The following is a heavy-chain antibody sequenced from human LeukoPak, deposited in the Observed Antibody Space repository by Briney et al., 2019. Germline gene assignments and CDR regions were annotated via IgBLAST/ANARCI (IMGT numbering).Heavy chain of an antibody. J-gene: IGHJ6*03. D-gene: IGHD3-3*01. Sequence: PSETLSLTCTVSGGSISSYYWSWIRQPAGKGLEWIGRIYTSGSTNYNPSLKSRVTMSVDTSKNQFSLKLSSVTAADTAVYYCARGFWSGYTHYYYYMDVWGKGTTVTVSS. CDR2: IYTSGST. CDR3: ARGFWSGYTHYYYYMDV. V-gene: IGHV4-4*07. CDR1: GGSISSYY.